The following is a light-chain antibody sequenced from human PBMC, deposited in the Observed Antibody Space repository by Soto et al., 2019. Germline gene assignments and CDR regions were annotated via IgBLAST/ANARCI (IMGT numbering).Light chain of an antibody. CDR2: GAS. V-gene: IGKV3-15*01. J-gene: IGKJ4*01. Sequence: EIVMTKSPATLSVSPGERATLSCRASQSVSSNLAWYQQRPGQAPRLLIYGASTRATGIPARFSGSGSGTEFILTISSLQSEDFAVYYCQQYHKWPLTFGGGTKVDI. CDR1: QSVSSN. CDR3: QQYHKWPLT.